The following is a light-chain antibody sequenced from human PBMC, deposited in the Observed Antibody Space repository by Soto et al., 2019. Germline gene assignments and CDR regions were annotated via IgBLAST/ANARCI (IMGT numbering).Light chain of an antibody. CDR2: DAS. CDR1: ESVRSGS. V-gene: IGKV3-20*01. Sequence: EIVLTQSPGTLSLSPGERATLSCRASESVRSGSLAWYQHKPGQAPRLLIYDASSRATGIPDRFSGSGSGTDFTLTINRLEPEDFAVYFCHQYGSSPRTFGQGTNVEIK. J-gene: IGKJ1*01. CDR3: HQYGSSPRT.